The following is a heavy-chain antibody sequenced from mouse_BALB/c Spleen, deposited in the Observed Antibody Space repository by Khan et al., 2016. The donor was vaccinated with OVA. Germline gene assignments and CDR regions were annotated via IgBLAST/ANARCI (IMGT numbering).Heavy chain of an antibody. CDR2: ISSGGDYT. CDR3: ASQLTGSFAY. D-gene: IGHD4-1*01. J-gene: IGHJ3*01. Sequence: EVQLVESGGDLVKPGGSLKLSCAASGFTFSSYSMSWVRQTPDKRLVWVASISSGGDYTYYPDIVKGRFTISRDNSKNTLYLQMSSLKHEDTAIYYCASQLTGSFAYWGQGTLVTVSA. V-gene: IGHV5-6*01. CDR1: GFTFSSYS.